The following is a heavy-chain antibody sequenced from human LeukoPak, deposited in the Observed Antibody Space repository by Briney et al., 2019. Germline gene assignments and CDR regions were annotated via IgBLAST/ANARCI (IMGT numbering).Heavy chain of an antibody. CDR2: IYYSGST. V-gene: IGHV4-34*09. CDR1: DGSFSDCY. J-gene: IGHJ6*02. CDR3: AREAIVVVPAALYGMDV. D-gene: IGHD2-2*01. Sequence: SETLSLTCAVYDGSFSDCYWSWIRQPPGKGLEWIGYIYYSGSTYYNPSLKSRVTISVDTSKNQFSLKLSSVTAADTAVYYCAREAIVVVPAALYGMDVWGQGTTVTVSS.